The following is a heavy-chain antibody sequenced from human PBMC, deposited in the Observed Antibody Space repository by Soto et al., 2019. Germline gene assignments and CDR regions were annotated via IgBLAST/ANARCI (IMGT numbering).Heavy chain of an antibody. CDR3: ARVGVGLAAPRVWPY. D-gene: IGHD6-13*01. J-gene: IGHJ4*02. CDR1: GYTFTSYG. Sequence: SSVKFSCKASGYTFTSYGISWVRQAPGQGLEWMAWINPYNGNTKYAEKFLGRVTVTTDTSTATAYMEVRSLTSDDTAVFYCARVGVGLAAPRVWPYWGQGTPVTVSS. CDR2: INPYNGNT. V-gene: IGHV1-18*01.